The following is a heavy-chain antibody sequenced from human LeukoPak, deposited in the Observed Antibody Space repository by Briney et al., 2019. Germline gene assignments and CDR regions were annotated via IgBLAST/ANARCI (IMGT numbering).Heavy chain of an antibody. J-gene: IGHJ6*03. Sequence: SGGSLRLSCAASGFTFSRYWMSWVRQAPGKGLEWVASIKKDGSERYYVDSVKGRFTISRDNAKNSLSLQMSSLRAEDTAVYYCAKYDYYFMDVWGKGTTVTVSS. V-gene: IGHV3-7*01. CDR3: AKYDYYFMDV. CDR1: GFTFSRYW. CDR2: IKKDGSER.